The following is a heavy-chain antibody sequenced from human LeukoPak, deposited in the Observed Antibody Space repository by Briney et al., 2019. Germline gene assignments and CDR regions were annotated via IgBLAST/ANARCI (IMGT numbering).Heavy chain of an antibody. Sequence: ASVKVSCKASGYTFTGYYMHWVRQAPGQGLEWMGWINPKSGGTNYAQKFQGRVTMTRDTSISTAYMELSRLRSDDTAVYYCARDPGDIAVAGNYYYYYMDVWGKGTTVTISS. D-gene: IGHD6-19*01. CDR3: ARDPGDIAVAGNYYYYYMDV. V-gene: IGHV1-2*02. CDR1: GYTFTGYY. J-gene: IGHJ6*03. CDR2: INPKSGGT.